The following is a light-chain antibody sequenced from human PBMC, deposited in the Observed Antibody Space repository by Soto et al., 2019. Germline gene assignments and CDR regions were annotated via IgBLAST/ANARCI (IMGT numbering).Light chain of an antibody. CDR3: QQYNSYSMYT. CDR2: KAS. J-gene: IGKJ2*01. V-gene: IGKV1-5*03. CDR1: QSISSW. Sequence: DIQMTQSPSTLSASVGDRVTITCRASQSISSWLAWYQQKPGKAPKLLIYKASSLESGVPSRFSGSGSGTEFTLTISSLPPDDFATYYSQQYNSYSMYTLSQGTKLEIK.